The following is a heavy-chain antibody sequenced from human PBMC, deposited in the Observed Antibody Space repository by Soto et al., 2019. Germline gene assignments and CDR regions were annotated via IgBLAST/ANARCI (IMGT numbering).Heavy chain of an antibody. V-gene: IGHV1-18*01. CDR2: ISAYNGNT. J-gene: IGHJ5*02. D-gene: IGHD3-10*01. CDR3: ARDGGRSITIGRSWFDP. Sequence: QVPLVQSGAEVKKAGASVKVSCKASGYTFTSYGISWVRQAPGQGLEWMGWISAYNGNTNYAQKVQGRFTMTTDTSTRTAYMELGSLRSDDTAVYYCARDGGRSITIGRSWFDPWGQGNLVTVSS. CDR1: GYTFTSYG.